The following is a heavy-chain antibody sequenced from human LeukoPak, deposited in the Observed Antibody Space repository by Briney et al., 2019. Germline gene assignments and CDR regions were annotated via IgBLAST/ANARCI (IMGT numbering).Heavy chain of an antibody. V-gene: IGHV3-74*01. CDR2: INSDGSST. CDR3: ARGLTIFGVVNDAFDI. Sequence: GGSLRLSCAASGFTFSSYWMHWVRQAPGKGLVWVSLINSDGSSTIYADSVKGRFTISRDNVKNTLYLQMNSLRAEDTAVYYCARGLTIFGVVNDAFDIWGQGTMVTVPS. D-gene: IGHD3-3*01. CDR1: GFTFSSYW. J-gene: IGHJ3*02.